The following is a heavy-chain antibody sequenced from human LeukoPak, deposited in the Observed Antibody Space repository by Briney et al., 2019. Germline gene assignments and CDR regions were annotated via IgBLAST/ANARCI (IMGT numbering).Heavy chain of an antibody. Sequence: GRSLRLSCAPSGFTFSRHGMHWVRKAPGKGLKWVAIISNDGSRKYYAHSVEGRFTISRDNSKNTLYLQMDSLRAEDTAVYYCARDRAWNYFDYWGQGTLVTVSS. CDR2: ISNDGSRK. CDR3: ARDRAWNYFDY. D-gene: IGHD3-3*01. J-gene: IGHJ4*02. CDR1: GFTFSRHG. V-gene: IGHV3-30*03.